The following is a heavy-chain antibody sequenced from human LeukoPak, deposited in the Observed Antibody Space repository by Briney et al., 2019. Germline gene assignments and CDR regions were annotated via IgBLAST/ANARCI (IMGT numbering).Heavy chain of an antibody. Sequence: SETLSLTCTVSGGSISSYYWSWIRQPPGKGLEWIGYIYYSGSTNYNPSLKSRVTISVDTSKNQFSLKLSSVTAADTAVYYCARGSIRITMIVVVKDAFDIWGQGTMVTVSS. CDR2: IYYSGST. J-gene: IGHJ3*02. CDR3: ARGSIRITMIVVVKDAFDI. D-gene: IGHD3-22*01. V-gene: IGHV4-59*12. CDR1: GGSISSYY.